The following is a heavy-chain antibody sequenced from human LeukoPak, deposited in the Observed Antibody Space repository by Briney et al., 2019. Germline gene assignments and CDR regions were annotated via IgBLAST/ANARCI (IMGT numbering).Heavy chain of an antibody. CDR1: GFTFSSYA. CDR3: ARDRPEYSSSWYFGN. CDR2: ISYDGSNK. J-gene: IGHJ4*02. Sequence: PGGSLRLSCAASGFTFSSYAMHWVRQAPGKGLEWVAVISYDGSNKYYADSVKGRFTISRDNSKNTLYLQMNNLRAEDTAVYYCARDRPEYSSSWYFGNWGQGTLVTVSS. V-gene: IGHV3-30*04. D-gene: IGHD6-13*01.